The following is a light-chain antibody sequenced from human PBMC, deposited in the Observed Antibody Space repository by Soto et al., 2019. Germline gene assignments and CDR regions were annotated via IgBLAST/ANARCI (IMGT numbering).Light chain of an antibody. CDR2: EVN. J-gene: IGLJ1*01. V-gene: IGLV2-23*02. Sequence: QSVLTHPGSVSGSPGQSITISCTGTSSDVGSFNLVSWYQQHPGKAPKLMIYEVNKRPSGVSNRFSGSKSGNTASLTISGLQAEDEADYYCCSYARSNTYVFGTGTKVTVL. CDR3: CSYARSNTYV. CDR1: SSDVGSFNL.